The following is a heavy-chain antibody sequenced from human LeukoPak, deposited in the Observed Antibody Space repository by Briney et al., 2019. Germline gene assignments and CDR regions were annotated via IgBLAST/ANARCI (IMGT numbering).Heavy chain of an antibody. CDR3: AKAANSYDWYFDL. J-gene: IGHJ2*01. Sequence: GGSLRLSCAASGFTVSGNYMSWVRQAPGKGLEWVSLIYSGGTTYYADSVKGRFTISRDNSKNTLYLQMNSLRAEDTAVYYCAKAANSYDWYFDLWGRGTLVTVSS. V-gene: IGHV3-53*01. D-gene: IGHD1-26*01. CDR2: IYSGGTT. CDR1: GFTVSGNY.